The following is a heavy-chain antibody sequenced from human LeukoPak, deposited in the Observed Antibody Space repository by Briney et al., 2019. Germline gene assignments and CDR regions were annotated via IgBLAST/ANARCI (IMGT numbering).Heavy chain of an antibody. Sequence: ASVKVSCKASGYTFTSYYMHWVRQAPGQGLEWMGIINPSGGSTSYAQKFQGRVTMTRDTSTSTVYMELSSLRPEDTAVYYCARSPGELPLDYWGQGTLVTVSS. CDR2: INPSGGST. D-gene: IGHD2-15*01. V-gene: IGHV1-46*01. J-gene: IGHJ4*02. CDR3: ARSPGELPLDY. CDR1: GYTFTSYY.